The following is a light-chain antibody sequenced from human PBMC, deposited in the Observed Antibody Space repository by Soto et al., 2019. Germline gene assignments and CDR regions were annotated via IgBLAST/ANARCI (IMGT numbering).Light chain of an antibody. CDR2: DAS. V-gene: IGKV3-11*01. CDR1: QSVSSY. J-gene: IGKJ3*01. Sequence: EIVLTQSPATLSLSPGERATLSCRASQSVSSYLAWYQQKPGQAPRLLIYDASNRATGIPARFSGIGSGTDFTLTISSLEPEDFAVYYCQQRSNWPPFTFGPGTKVDIK. CDR3: QQRSNWPPFT.